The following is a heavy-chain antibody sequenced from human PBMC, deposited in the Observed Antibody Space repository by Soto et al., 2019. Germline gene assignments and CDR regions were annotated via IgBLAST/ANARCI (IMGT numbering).Heavy chain of an antibody. V-gene: IGHV4-4*02. CDR2: IYHSGST. Sequence: PSETLSLTCAVSGGSISSSNWWSWVRQPPGKGLEWIGEIYHSGSTNYNPSLKSRVTISVDKSKNQFSLKLSSVTAADTAVYYCARDRYCISTSCRNWFDPWGQGTLVTVSS. D-gene: IGHD2-2*01. CDR1: GGSISSSNW. J-gene: IGHJ5*02. CDR3: ARDRYCISTSCRNWFDP.